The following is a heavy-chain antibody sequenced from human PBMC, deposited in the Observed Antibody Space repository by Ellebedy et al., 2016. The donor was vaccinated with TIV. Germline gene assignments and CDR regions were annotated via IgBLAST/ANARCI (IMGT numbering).Heavy chain of an antibody. CDR2: IKQDGSEK. D-gene: IGHD2-2*01. CDR3: ARDFDCSSATCYDGGFDY. V-gene: IGHV3-7*01. CDR1: GFTFSSYW. Sequence: GESLKISCVASGFTFSSYWMSWVRQAPGKGLEWVANIKQDGSEKYYVDSVKGRFTISRDNAKNSLYLQMNSLRAEDTAVYYCARDFDCSSATCYDGGFDYWGQGTLVTVSS. J-gene: IGHJ4*02.